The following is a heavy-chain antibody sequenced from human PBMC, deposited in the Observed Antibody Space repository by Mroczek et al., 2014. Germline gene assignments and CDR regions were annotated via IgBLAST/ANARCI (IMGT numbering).Heavy chain of an antibody. Sequence: KESGPGLVKPSQTLSLTCTVSGGSISSGDYYWSWIRQPPGKGLEWIGYIYYSGSTYYNPSLKSRVTISVDTSKNQFSLKLSSVTAADTAVYYCARGDIVVVPAAPTFDYWGQGTLVTVSS. CDR1: GGSISSGDYY. CDR2: IYYSGST. V-gene: IGHV4-30-4*01. CDR3: ARGDIVVVPAAPTFDY. J-gene: IGHJ4*02. D-gene: IGHD2-2*01.